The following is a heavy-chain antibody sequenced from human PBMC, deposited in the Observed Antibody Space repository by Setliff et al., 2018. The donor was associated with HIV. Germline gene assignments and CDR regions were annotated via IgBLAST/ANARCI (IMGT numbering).Heavy chain of an antibody. CDR3: AKELDCGGDCFAYFDS. D-gene: IGHD2-21*02. J-gene: IGHJ4*02. Sequence: GVLRLSCAASGFTFSSYSMHWVRQAPGKALEWVSLIQGDGSRTYYADSVKGRFTISRDNRKNSLYLQMNSLTDEDTAWYYCAKELDCGGDCFAYFDSWGQGTLVTVSS. CDR2: IQGDGSRT. CDR1: GFTFSSYS. V-gene: IGHV3-43D*04.